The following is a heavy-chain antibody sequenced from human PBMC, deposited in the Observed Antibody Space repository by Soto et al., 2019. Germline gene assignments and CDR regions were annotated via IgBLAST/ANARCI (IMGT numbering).Heavy chain of an antibody. CDR2: ILFDGSDK. Sequence: GGSLRLSCAASGFSFSSYAMHWVRQAPGKGLEWVAVILFDGSDKYSTDSVKGRFTISRDNSKNTLYLQMTRLRAEDTAVYYCASRISGSVPDAFDIWGQGTMVTVSS. D-gene: IGHD3-22*01. J-gene: IGHJ3*02. CDR1: GFSFSSYA. CDR3: ASRISGSVPDAFDI. V-gene: IGHV3-30-3*01.